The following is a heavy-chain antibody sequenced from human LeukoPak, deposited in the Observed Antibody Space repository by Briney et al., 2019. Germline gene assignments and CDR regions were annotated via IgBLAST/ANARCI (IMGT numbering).Heavy chain of an antibody. CDR2: SCHSEAT. CDR3: ARAVYDYFWGSLRFDY. J-gene: IGHJ4*02. V-gene: IGHV4-31*03. D-gene: IGHD3-16*01. CDR1: GGSISSGGYY. Sequence: PSQTLSLTCTVSGGSISSGGYYWIWIRQPPGKGLEWIGLSCHSEATYYDPILKGRVTWSVDTPKNQCSLKLSSVNAADTGVYYCARAVYDYFWGSLRFDYWGEETLVTVSS.